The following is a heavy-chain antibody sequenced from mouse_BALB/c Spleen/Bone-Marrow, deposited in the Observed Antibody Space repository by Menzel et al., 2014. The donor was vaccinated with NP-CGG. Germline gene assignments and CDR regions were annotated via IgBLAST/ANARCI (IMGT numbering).Heavy chain of an antibody. CDR2: IDPSYGGT. CDR1: GYSFTDYN. V-gene: IGHV1S135*01. CDR3: ARGHDGYRTWFAY. Sequence: VQLKQSGPELEKPGASVKMSCKASGYSFTDYNMDWVKQSSGKSLEWIGNIDPSYGGTTYNQKFKGKATLTVDKSSSTVYMQLKSLTSEDSAVYYCARGHDGYRTWFAYWGQGTLVTVSA. D-gene: IGHD2-3*01. J-gene: IGHJ3*01.